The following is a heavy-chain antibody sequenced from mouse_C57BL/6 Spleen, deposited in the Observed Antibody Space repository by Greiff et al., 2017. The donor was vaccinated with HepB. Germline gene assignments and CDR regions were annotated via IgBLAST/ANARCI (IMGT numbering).Heavy chain of an antibody. CDR1: GYAFSSSW. CDR3: ARRGDDYVREY. CDR2: IYPGDGDT. D-gene: IGHD2-4*01. V-gene: IGHV1-82*01. J-gene: IGHJ2*01. Sequence: VQLQQSGPELVKPGASVKISCKASGYAFSSSWMNWVKQRPGKGLEWIGRIYPGDGDTNYNGKFKGKATLTADKSSSTAYMQLSSLTSEDSAVYGCARRGDDYVREYWGQGTTLTVSS.